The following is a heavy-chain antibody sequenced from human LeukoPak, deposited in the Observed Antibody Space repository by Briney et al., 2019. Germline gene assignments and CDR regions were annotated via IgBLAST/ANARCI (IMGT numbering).Heavy chain of an antibody. CDR2: VNHSGYT. D-gene: IGHD4-17*01. V-gene: IGHV4-34*01. J-gene: IGHJ4*02. Sequence: SETLSLTCAVSGTSFSSYYWSWIRQPPGKGLEWIGEVNHSGYTNDNASLKSRVTISVDTYKKQFSLRLRSVTAADTGVYFCARMTTGHDFWGQGTLVTVSS. CDR3: ARMTTGHDF. CDR1: GTSFSSYY.